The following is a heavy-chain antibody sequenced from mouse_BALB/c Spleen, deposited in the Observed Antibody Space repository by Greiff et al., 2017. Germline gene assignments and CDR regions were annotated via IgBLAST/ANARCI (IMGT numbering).Heavy chain of an antibody. CDR3: ARSERRGGYAMDY. CDR2: INPYNGAT. Sequence: EVQLQESGPELVKPGASVKISCKASGYSFTGYYMHWVKQSHVKSLEWIGRINPYNGATSYNQNFKDKASLTVDKSSSTAYMELHSLTSEDSAVYYCARSERRGGYAMDYWGQGTSVTVSS. CDR1: GYSFTGYY. J-gene: IGHJ4*01. V-gene: IGHV1-31*01.